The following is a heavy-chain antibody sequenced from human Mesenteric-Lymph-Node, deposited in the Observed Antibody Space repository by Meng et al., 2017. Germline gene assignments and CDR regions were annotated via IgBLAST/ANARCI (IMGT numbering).Heavy chain of an antibody. D-gene: IGHD3-10*01. CDR2: INTGNGIT. J-gene: IGHJ4*02. Sequence: ASVKVSCKTSGYTFTSHAIHWVRQVPGQTLEWMGWINTGNGITKYPQQLQGRVTITRDTSATTVFMELSSLTSEDTAVYFCARGNILLWFGVDLDYWGPGTLVTVSS. V-gene: IGHV1-3*04. CDR1: GYTFTSHA. CDR3: ARGNILLWFGVDLDY.